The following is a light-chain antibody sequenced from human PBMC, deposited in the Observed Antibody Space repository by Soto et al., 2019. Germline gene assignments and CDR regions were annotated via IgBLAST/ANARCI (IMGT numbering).Light chain of an antibody. CDR3: QQYYSTPWT. J-gene: IGKJ1*01. V-gene: IGKV4-1*01. CDR2: WAS. Sequence: DIVMTQSPDSLAVSLGERATINCKSSQSVLYNSNNKNYLAWYQQKPGQPPKLLIYWASTRESGVPDRFSGSGSGIAFTLTISSLQAEDVAVYYCQQYYSTPWTVGQGTKVEIK. CDR1: QSVLYNSNNKNY.